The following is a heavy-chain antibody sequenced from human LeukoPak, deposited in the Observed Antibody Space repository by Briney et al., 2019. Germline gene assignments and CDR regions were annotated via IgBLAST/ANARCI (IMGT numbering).Heavy chain of an antibody. J-gene: IGHJ4*02. CDR2: IRYDETNE. CDR3: AKRDASGLYYFDY. V-gene: IGHV3-30*02. Sequence: GGSLRLSCAASGFNFNTYGMYWVRQAPGKGLEWVAFIRYDETNEYYADSVKGRFTTSRDNSKNTLYLQMNSLRAEDTAVYYCAKRDASGLYYFDYWGQGTLVTVSS. D-gene: IGHD6-19*01. CDR1: GFNFNTYG.